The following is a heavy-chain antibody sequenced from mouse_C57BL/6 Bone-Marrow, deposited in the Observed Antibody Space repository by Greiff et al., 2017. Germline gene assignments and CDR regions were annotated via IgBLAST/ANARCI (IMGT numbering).Heavy chain of an antibody. CDR1: GFTFIDYG. D-gene: IGHD2-5*01. J-gene: IGHJ3*01. CDR2: ISNLAYSI. CDR3: ARSESNYPWFAY. Sequence: EVKLVESGGGLVQPGGSLKLSCAASGFTFIDYGMAWVRQAPRKGPEWVAFISNLAYSIYYADTVTGRFTISRENAKNTLYLEMSSLRSEDTAMYYCARSESNYPWFAYWGQGTLVTVSA. V-gene: IGHV5-15*01.